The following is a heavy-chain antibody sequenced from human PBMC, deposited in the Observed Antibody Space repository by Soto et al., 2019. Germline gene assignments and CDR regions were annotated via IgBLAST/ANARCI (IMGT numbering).Heavy chain of an antibody. D-gene: IGHD3-3*01. CDR1: GGSISSSSYY. Sequence: SETLSLTCTVSGGSISSSSYYWGWIRQPPGKGLEWIGSIYYSGSTYYNPSLKSRVTISVDRAKNQFSLKLSSVTAADTAVYYCARHDEGFWSGYYTSGQEVYYMDVWGKGTTVTVSS. V-gene: IGHV4-39*01. CDR2: IYYSGST. J-gene: IGHJ6*03. CDR3: ARHDEGFWSGYYTSGQEVYYMDV.